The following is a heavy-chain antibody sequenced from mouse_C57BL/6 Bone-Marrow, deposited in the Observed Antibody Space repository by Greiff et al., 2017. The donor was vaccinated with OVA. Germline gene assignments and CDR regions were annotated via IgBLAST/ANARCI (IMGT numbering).Heavy chain of an antibody. Sequence: VKLVESGAELVRPGTSVKMSCKASGYTFTNYWIGWAKQRPGHGLEWIGDIYPGGGYTNYNEKFKGKATLTADKSSSTAYMQFSSLTSEDSAIYYCARDNWGYAMDYWGQGTSVTVSS. J-gene: IGHJ4*01. CDR2: IYPGGGYT. CDR3: ARDNWGYAMDY. D-gene: IGHD4-1*01. CDR1: GYTFTNYW. V-gene: IGHV1-63*01.